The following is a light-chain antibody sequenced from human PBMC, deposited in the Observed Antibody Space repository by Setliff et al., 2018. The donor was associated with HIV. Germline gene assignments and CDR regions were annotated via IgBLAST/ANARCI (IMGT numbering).Light chain of an antibody. V-gene: IGLV2-14*01. Sequence: SALTQPASVSGSPGQSITISCTGTSNDVGAYNTVYWYQQHPGEAPKLMIYDVSTRPSGVSNRFSGSKSGNTASLTISGLQTEDEADYYYSSYTSSSTDVFGTGTKVTVL. CDR1: SNDVGAYNT. J-gene: IGLJ1*01. CDR2: DVS. CDR3: SSYTSSSTDV.